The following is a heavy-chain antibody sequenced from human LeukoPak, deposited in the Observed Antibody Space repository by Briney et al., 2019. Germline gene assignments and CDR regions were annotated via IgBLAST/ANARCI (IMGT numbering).Heavy chain of an antibody. D-gene: IGHD6-6*01. Sequence: PSETLSLTCTVSNYSIGSGYYWGWIRQPPGKGLEWIGSIYHSGSTYYNPSLKSRVTISVDTSKNQFSLKLSSVTAADTAVYYCARDLPSIARLYYFDYWGQGTLVTVSS. J-gene: IGHJ4*02. CDR3: ARDLPSIARLYYFDY. V-gene: IGHV4-38-2*02. CDR1: NYSIGSGYY. CDR2: IYHSGST.